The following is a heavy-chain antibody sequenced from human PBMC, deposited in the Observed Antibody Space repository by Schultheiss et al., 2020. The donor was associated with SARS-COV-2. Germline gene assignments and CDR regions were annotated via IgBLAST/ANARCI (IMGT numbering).Heavy chain of an antibody. CDR2: IYYSGST. J-gene: IGHJ2*01. Sequence: SETLSLTCAVYGGSFSGYYWSWIRQHPGKGLEWIGSIYYSGSTNYNPSLKSRVTISVDTSKNQFSLKLSSVTAADTAVYYCARTVVATTRDWYFDLWGRGTLVTVAS. V-gene: IGHV4-59*01. CDR3: ARTVVATTRDWYFDL. D-gene: IGHD5-12*01. CDR1: GGSFSGYY.